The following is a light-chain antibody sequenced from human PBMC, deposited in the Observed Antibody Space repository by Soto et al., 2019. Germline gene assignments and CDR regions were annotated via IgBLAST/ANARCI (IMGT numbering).Light chain of an antibody. CDR2: GAS. Sequence: EIVMTHSPATLCVSPGEIATLSCGAIDSTNNYLAWYQQKPGQAPRLLIDGASTRAAGIPPRFSGSGSGTEFTLTISSLQSEDFAVYYCQQYNNWPQTFGQGTKVDIK. V-gene: IGKV3-15*01. J-gene: IGKJ1*01. CDR3: QQYNNWPQT. CDR1: DSTNNY.